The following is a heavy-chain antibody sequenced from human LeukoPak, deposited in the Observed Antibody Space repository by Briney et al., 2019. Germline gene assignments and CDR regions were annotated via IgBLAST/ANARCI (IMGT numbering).Heavy chain of an antibody. V-gene: IGHV1-46*01. CDR1: GYTLTTYH. CDR2: SNPSGGST. CDR3: ALRDYCSVTSCSFDAYDI. J-gene: IGHJ3*02. D-gene: IGHD2-2*01. Sequence: GASVKVSCKASGYTLTTYHIHWVRQAPGQGLEWMGISNPSGGSTSYAQKFQGRVTMTRDTSTSTVYMELSSLRSDDTAVYYCALRDYCSVTSCSFDAYDIWGQGTLVTVSS.